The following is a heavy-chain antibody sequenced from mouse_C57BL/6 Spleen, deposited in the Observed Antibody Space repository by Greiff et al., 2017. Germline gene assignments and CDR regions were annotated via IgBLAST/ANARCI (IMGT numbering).Heavy chain of an antibody. V-gene: IGHV10-1*01. Sequence: DAGGGLVQPKGSLKLSCAASGFSFNTYAMNWVRPAPGKGLDWVARIRSKSNHSASYYAALVTDRFTISRDDSESMLYLQMNNLKTEDTAMYYCVRHGDDYDWCAYWGQGTLVTVTA. CDR2: IRSKSNHSAS. D-gene: IGHD2-4*01. CDR1: GFSFNTYA. CDR3: VRHGDDYDWCAY. J-gene: IGHJ3*01.